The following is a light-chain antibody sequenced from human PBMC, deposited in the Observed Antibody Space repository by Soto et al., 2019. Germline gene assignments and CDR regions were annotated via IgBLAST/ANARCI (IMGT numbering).Light chain of an antibody. CDR1: SSDVGAYKY. J-gene: IGLJ2*01. Sequence: QSVLTQPRSVSGSPGQSVTISCTGTSSDVGAYKYVSWYQQHPGKAPKLMIYDVTERPSGVPDRFSGSKSGNTASLTISGLQAEDEADYYCCSYAGRYIVVFGGGTKLTVL. CDR2: DVT. CDR3: CSYAGRYIVV. V-gene: IGLV2-11*01.